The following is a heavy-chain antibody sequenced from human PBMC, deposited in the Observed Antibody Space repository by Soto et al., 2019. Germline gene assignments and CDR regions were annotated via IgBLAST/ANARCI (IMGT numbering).Heavy chain of an antibody. Sequence: GGSLRLSCAASGFTFSNAWINWVRQAPGKGLEWVGRVKSKTHGGITDYAEPVKGRFAISRDDSNNMVYLQMNSLKIEDTAFYYCTTDSYSTIIIVRFDYWGQGTLVTVSS. CDR3: TTDSYSTIIIVRFDY. CDR2: VKSKTHGGIT. D-gene: IGHD3-22*01. CDR1: GFTFSNAW. J-gene: IGHJ4*02. V-gene: IGHV3-15*07.